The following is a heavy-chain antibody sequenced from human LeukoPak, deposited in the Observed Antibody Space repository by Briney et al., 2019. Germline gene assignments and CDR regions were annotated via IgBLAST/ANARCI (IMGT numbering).Heavy chain of an antibody. CDR3: AKRPYSSSWFDY. CDR1: GFTFTSYT. V-gene: IGHV3-23*01. Sequence: GESLKISCAASGFTFTSYTMSWVRQAPGKGLEWVSDLSGGGSAADYADFVKGRFTISRDNSKNTLSLQMNSLRAEDTAVYYCAKRPYSSSWFDYWGRGTLVTVSS. D-gene: IGHD6-13*01. J-gene: IGHJ4*02. CDR2: LSGGGSAA.